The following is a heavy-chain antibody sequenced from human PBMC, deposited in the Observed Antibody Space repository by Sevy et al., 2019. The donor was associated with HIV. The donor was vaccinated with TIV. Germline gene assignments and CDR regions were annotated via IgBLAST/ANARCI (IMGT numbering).Heavy chain of an antibody. V-gene: IGHV3-30-3*01. CDR1: GFTFSSYA. Sequence: GGSLRLSCAASGFTFSSYAMHWVRQAPGKGLEWVAVISYDGSNKYYADSVKGRFTISRDNSKNTLYLQMNSLRAEDTAVYYCAREQWELSDYYGMDVRGQGTTVTVSS. CDR3: AREQWELSDYYGMDV. D-gene: IGHD1-26*01. CDR2: ISYDGSNK. J-gene: IGHJ6*02.